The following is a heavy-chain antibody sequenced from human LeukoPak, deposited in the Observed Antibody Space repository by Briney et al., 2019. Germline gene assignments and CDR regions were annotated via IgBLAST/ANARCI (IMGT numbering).Heavy chain of an antibody. V-gene: IGHV4-61*09. Sequence: PSETLSLTCTVSGGSISSGSYDWYWIRQPAGKGLEWIGHIYTSGTSNYNPSLRSRVTISVDTSKDQFSLKLTSVTAADTAVYYCTKGRGIWGQGTLVTVSS. CDR1: GGSISSGSYD. J-gene: IGHJ4*02. CDR2: IYTSGTS. CDR3: TKGRGI. D-gene: IGHD3-10*01.